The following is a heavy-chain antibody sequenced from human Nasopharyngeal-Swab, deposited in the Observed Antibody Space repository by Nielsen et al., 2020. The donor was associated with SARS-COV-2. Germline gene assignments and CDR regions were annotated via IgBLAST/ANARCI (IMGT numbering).Heavy chain of an antibody. J-gene: IGHJ3*02. CDR1: GYSFDRYW. CDR2: IYPGDSDV. V-gene: IGHV5-51*01. D-gene: IGHD3-22*01. CDR3: ARRVSSSGFDAFDI. Sequence: GESLKISCKDSGYSFDRYWIGWVRQMPGKGLEWMGIIYPGDSDVRYSPSFQGRVTISADKSINTAYIQWSSLKASDTAIYYCARRVSSSGFDAFDIWGLGTLVTVSS.